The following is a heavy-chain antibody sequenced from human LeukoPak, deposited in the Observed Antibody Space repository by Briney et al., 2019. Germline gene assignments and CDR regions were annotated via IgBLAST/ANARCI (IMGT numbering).Heavy chain of an antibody. V-gene: IGHV3-30-3*01. CDR1: GFTFSTYP. Sequence: GRSLRLSCAASGFTFSTYPMHWVRQAPGKGLEWVAVMSFDGDSEYYSDSVRGRFTVSRDNAKSTLYLQMNSLRPEDTAVYYCARRFDYWGQGTLVTVSS. CDR2: MSFDGDSE. J-gene: IGHJ4*02. CDR3: ARRFDY.